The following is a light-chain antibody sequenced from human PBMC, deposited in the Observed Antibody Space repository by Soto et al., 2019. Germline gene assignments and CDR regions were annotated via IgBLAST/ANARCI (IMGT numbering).Light chain of an antibody. V-gene: IGKV3-20*01. CDR1: QSVSSNY. Sequence: EIVLTQSPGTLSLSPGERATLSCRASQSVSSNYLAWYQQKPGQAPRLLIYGASSRATGIPDRFSGSGSGTDFTLTISTLEPEDFAVYYCQQYGISPPRYTFGQGTKLEIK. J-gene: IGKJ2*01. CDR3: QQYGISPPRYT. CDR2: GAS.